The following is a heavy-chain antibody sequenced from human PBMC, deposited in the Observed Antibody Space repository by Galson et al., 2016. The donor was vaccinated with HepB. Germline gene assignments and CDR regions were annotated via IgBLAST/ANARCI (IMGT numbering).Heavy chain of an antibody. CDR1: GFGFSDSW. CDR2: IKGDGVT. J-gene: IGHJ4*02. D-gene: IGHD3-10*01. CDR3: ARDSGIGDSFGY. Sequence: SLRLSCAASGFGFSDSWMHWIRQPPGKGLVWVARIKGDGVTTYADSVEGRFSVSRDNAKKTVFLQMNSLRADDTAVYYCARDSGIGDSFGYWGQGSLVTVSS. V-gene: IGHV3-74*03.